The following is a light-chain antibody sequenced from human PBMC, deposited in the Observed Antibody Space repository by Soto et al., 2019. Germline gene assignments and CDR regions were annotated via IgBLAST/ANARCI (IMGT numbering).Light chain of an antibody. J-gene: IGKJ1*01. CDR1: QSISSY. Sequence: DIQMTQPPSSLSASVGDTVPIPCRASQSISSYLNWYKQKXGKAPKXXIYAASSLQSGVPSRFSGSGSGTDFTLTISSLQPEDFATYYCQQSYRTPQTFGQGTKVDIK. CDR3: QQSYRTPQT. V-gene: IGKV1-39*01. CDR2: AAS.